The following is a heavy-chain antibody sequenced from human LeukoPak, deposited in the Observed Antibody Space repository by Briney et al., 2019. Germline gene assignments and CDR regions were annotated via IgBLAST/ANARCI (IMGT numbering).Heavy chain of an antibody. Sequence: SSETLSLTCTVSDGSITSSSYYWTWVRQPPGKGLEWIGNINYGGTTDYNPSLKSRVTISVDTSKNQFSLKLSSVTAADTAVYYCARGPYYYDSSGYPPWGQGTLVTVSS. CDR3: ARGPYYYDSSGYPP. J-gene: IGHJ5*02. CDR1: DGSITSSSYY. D-gene: IGHD3-22*01. CDR2: INYGGTT. V-gene: IGHV4-39*07.